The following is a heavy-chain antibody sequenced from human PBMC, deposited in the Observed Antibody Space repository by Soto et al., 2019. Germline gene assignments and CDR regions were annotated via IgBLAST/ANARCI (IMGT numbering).Heavy chain of an antibody. CDR2: ISGSGGST. CDR1: GFTFSSYA. Sequence: EVQLLESGGGLVQPGGSLRLSCAASGFTFSSYAMSWVRQAPGKGLEWVSAISGSGGSTYYADSVKGRFTISRDNSTNTLYRQMNSLRAEDTAVYYCAKVLIVVVQPRLFDYWGQGTLVTVSS. V-gene: IGHV3-23*01. J-gene: IGHJ4*02. D-gene: IGHD3-22*01. CDR3: AKVLIVVVQPRLFDY.